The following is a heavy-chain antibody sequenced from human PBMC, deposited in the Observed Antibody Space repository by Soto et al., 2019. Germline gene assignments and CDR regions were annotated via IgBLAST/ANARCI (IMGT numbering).Heavy chain of an antibody. V-gene: IGHV1-46*01. Sequence: ASVKVSCKASGYTFPTYYIHWVRQAPGQGLEWMGIINPSGGSTSYAQKFQGRVTMTRDTSTSTVYMELSSLRSEDTAVYYCARDRMGNWYFDLWGRGTLVTVSS. J-gene: IGHJ2*01. CDR2: INPSGGST. CDR3: ARDRMGNWYFDL. CDR1: GYTFPTYY.